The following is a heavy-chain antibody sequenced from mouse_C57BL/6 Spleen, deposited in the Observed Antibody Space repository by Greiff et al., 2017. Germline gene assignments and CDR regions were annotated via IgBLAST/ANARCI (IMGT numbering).Heavy chain of an antibody. CDR3: AILPGGYFDV. V-gene: IGHV1-22*01. Sequence: EVKLMESGPELVKPGASVKMSCKASGYTFTDYNMHWVKQSHGKSLEWIGYINPNNGGTSYNQKFKGKATLTVNKSSSTAYMELRSLTSEDSAVYYCAILPGGYFDVWGTGTTVTVSS. J-gene: IGHJ1*03. D-gene: IGHD2-10*01. CDR2: INPNNGGT. CDR1: GYTFTDYN.